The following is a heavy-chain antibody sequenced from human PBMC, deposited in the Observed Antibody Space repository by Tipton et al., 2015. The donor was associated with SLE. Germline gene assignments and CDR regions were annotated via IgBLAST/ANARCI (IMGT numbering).Heavy chain of an antibody. J-gene: IGHJ2*01. CDR1: GGSIRRHNST. CDR3: ARTAGRSVKLWYFDL. D-gene: IGHD5-18*01. V-gene: IGHV4-39*07. Sequence: TLSLTCTVSGGSIRRHNSTWDWIRQPPGKGLEWIGHIYYGGTIYYNPSLKSRVTMSIDTSKNQFSLKLSSVTDVDTAVYYCARTAGRSVKLWYFDLWGRGTLVTVTS. CDR2: IYYGGTI.